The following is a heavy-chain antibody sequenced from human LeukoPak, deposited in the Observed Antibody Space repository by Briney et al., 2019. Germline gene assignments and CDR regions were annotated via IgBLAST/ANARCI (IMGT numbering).Heavy chain of an antibody. CDR1: GFTLSSHW. J-gene: IGHJ5*02. D-gene: IGHD6-19*01. CDR3: LREVAVAGTWWFDP. V-gene: IGHV3-74*01. Sequence: PGGSLRLSCAASGFTLSSHWMHWVRQPPGKGLVWVSRISGDESSIRYADSVKGRFTISRDNAKNTPYLEMNSLRGEDTAVYYCLREVAVAGTWWFDPWGQGTLVTVSS. CDR2: ISGDESSI.